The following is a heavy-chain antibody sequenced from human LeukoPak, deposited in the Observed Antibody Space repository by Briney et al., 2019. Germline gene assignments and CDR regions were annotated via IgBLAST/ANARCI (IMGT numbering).Heavy chain of an antibody. CDR2: INHSGST. Sequence: SETLSLTCAVYGGSFSGYYWSWIRQPPGKGLEWIGEINHSGSTNYNPSLKSRVTISVDTSKNQLSLKLSSVTAADTAVYYCARVTPTVMVRGVRSGRYPYYFKYWGHGTLVTVSS. CDR1: GGSFSGYY. V-gene: IGHV4-34*01. J-gene: IGHJ4*01. CDR3: ARVTPTVMVRGVRSGRYPYYFKY. D-gene: IGHD3-10*01.